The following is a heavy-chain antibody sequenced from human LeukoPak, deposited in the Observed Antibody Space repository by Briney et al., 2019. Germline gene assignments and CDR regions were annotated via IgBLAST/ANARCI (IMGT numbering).Heavy chain of an antibody. Sequence: GASVKVSCKASGYTFTDYYIHWVRQAPGQGLEWMGWINPNSGGTNSVQKFQGGVAMTRDTSISTAYMELSRLRSDDTAVYFCARVDMEGNSPYFDYWGQGTLVTVSS. CDR2: INPNSGGT. V-gene: IGHV1-2*02. D-gene: IGHD4-23*01. CDR3: ARVDMEGNSPYFDY. J-gene: IGHJ4*02. CDR1: GYTFTDYY.